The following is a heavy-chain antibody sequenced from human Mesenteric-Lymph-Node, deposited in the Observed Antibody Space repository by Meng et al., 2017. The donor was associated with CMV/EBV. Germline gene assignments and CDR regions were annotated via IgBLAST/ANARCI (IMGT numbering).Heavy chain of an antibody. Sequence: SETLSLTCTVSGGSISSYYWSWIRQPPGKGLEWIGYIYYSGRTNYNPSLKSRVTISVDTSKNQFSLKLSSVTAADTAVYYCARGTPNSSGWKRYYYYGMDVWGQGTTVTVSS. D-gene: IGHD6-19*01. CDR2: IYYSGRT. J-gene: IGHJ6*02. V-gene: IGHV4-59*01. CDR3: ARGTPNSSGWKRYYYYGMDV. CDR1: GGSISSYY.